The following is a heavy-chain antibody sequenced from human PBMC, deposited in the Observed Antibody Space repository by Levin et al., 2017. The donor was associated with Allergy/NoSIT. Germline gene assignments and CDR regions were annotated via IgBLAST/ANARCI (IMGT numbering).Heavy chain of an antibody. CDR1: GYTFTTSG. Sequence: ASVKVSCKASGYTFTTSGVSWVRQAPGQGLEWMAWISAYNGNTNYAQKFQGRVTLTTDTSTSTAYMELRSLRSDDTAVYYCARDRSYGSGSRNSLSYFDPWGQGTLVTVSS. D-gene: IGHD3-10*01. CDR2: ISAYNGNT. J-gene: IGHJ5*02. V-gene: IGHV1-18*01. CDR3: ARDRSYGSGSRNSLSYFDP.